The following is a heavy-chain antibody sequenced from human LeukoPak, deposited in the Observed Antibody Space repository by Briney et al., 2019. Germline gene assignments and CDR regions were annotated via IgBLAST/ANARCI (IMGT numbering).Heavy chain of an antibody. CDR3: AKLTSGWVVASFDY. CDR1: GFTFSGSA. CDR2: IRSKANTYAT. V-gene: IGHV3-73*01. D-gene: IGHD5-12*01. Sequence: PGGSLRLSCAASGFTFSGSAMLWVRQASGKGLEWVGRIRSKANTYATAYAAPVKGRFIISRDDSKNTAYLQMNSLRAEDTAVYYCAKLTSGWVVASFDYWGQGALVTVSS. J-gene: IGHJ4*02.